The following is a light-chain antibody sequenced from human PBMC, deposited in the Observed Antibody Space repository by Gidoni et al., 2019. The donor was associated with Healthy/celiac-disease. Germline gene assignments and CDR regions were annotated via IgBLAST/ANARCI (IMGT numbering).Light chain of an antibody. J-gene: IGKJ2*01. V-gene: IGKV1-39*01. CDR3: QQSYSTPRYT. CDR1: QSISSY. Sequence: DIQMTQSPSSLSASVGDRVTIPCRASQSISSYLNWYQQKPGKAPKLLIYAASSLQSGVPSRFSGSGSGTDFTLTISSLQPEDFATYYCQQSYSTPRYTFGQGTKLEIE. CDR2: AAS.